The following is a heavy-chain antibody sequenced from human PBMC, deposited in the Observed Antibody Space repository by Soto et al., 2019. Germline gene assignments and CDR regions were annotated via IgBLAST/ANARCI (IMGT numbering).Heavy chain of an antibody. Sequence: SATLSLTFTISGGSISFYYWSWVRQPPGHELEWIGYIYASGSPYYNPSLRSRVTISADTSKNQISLKLTSPTAADTAVYYCARGVGSSPPRYWGRGTLVTVSS. J-gene: IGHJ4*02. CDR3: ARGVGSSPPRY. V-gene: IGHV4-59*01. D-gene: IGHD1-26*01. CDR2: IYASGSP. CDR1: GGSISFYY.